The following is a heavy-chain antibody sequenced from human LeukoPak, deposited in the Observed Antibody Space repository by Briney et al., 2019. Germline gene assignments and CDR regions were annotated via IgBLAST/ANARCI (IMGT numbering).Heavy chain of an antibody. Sequence: WMGWITPNSGGTNYAQKFQGRVTMTSDTSISTAYMELSRLRSDDTAVYYCARDPVGAPSNWFDPWGQGTLVTVSS. CDR2: ITPNSGGT. J-gene: IGHJ5*02. V-gene: IGHV1-2*02. CDR3: ARDPVGAPSNWFDP. D-gene: IGHD1-26*01.